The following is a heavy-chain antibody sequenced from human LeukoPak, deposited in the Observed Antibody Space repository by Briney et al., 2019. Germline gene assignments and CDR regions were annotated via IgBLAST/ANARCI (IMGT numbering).Heavy chain of an antibody. Sequence: SETLSLTCTVSGGSISSYYWSWIRQPPGKGLEWIGYIYYSGSTNYNPSLKSRVTISVDTSKNQFSLKLSSVTAADTAVYYCARAPMVRGVAFVDYWGQGTLVTVSS. V-gene: IGHV4-59*01. CDR3: ARAPMVRGVAFVDY. D-gene: IGHD3-10*01. J-gene: IGHJ4*02. CDR1: GGSISSYY. CDR2: IYYSGST.